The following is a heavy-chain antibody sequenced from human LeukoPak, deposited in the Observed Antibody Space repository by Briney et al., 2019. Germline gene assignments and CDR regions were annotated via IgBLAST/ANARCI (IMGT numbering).Heavy chain of an antibody. Sequence: GGSLRLSCAASGFTYSSHNMHWVRQAPGKGLEWVANIKQDGSEKDYEDSMKGRFTISRDNAKNSVYLQVNSLRAEDTAVYYCARIGYSSSSFDYWGQGTPVTVSS. CDR1: GFTYSSHN. CDR3: ARIGYSSSSFDY. V-gene: IGHV3-7*01. CDR2: IKQDGSEK. D-gene: IGHD6-13*01. J-gene: IGHJ4*02.